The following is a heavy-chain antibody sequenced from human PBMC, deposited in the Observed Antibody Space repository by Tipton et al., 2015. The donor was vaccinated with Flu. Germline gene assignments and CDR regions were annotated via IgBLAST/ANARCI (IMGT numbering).Heavy chain of an antibody. D-gene: IGHD4-11*01. CDR1: GDSMRRDYF. Sequence: TLSLTCTVSGDSMRRDYFWGWIRQAPGKGLEWIGNIHYSGSPHYNPSLQSRVTISVDTSKNQFSLRLNSVTAADTAVYYCARLDYSNYVSDPKNWLDPWGQGTLVTVSS. CDR3: ARLDYSNYVSDPKNWLDP. V-gene: IGHV4-38-2*02. CDR2: IHYSGSP. J-gene: IGHJ5*02.